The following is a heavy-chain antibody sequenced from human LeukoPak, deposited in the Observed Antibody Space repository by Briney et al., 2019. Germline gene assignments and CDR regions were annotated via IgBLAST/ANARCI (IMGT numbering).Heavy chain of an antibody. CDR2: ISSSGSTI. J-gene: IGHJ4*02. D-gene: IGHD2-21*02. V-gene: IGHV3-11*04. Sequence: KAGGSLRLSCAASGFTFSDYYMSWIRQAPGKGLEWVSYISSSGSTIYYADSVKGRFTISRDNAKNSLYLQMNSLRAEDTAVYYCARDIVVVTAIPYYWGQGTLVTVSS. CDR3: ARDIVVVTAIPYY. CDR1: GFTFSDYY.